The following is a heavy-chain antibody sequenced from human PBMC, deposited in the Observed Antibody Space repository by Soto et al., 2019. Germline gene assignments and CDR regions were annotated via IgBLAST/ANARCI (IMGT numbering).Heavy chain of an antibody. Sequence: GESLKISCKGSGYSFTSYWIGWVRQMPGKGLEWMGIIYPGDSDTRYSPSFQGQVTISADKSISTAYLQWSSLKASDTAMYYCARLSRAARPFAYYYYGMDVWGQGTTVTVSS. CDR2: IYPGDSDT. J-gene: IGHJ6*02. V-gene: IGHV5-51*01. CDR1: GYSFTSYW. CDR3: ARLSRAARPFAYYYYGMDV. D-gene: IGHD6-6*01.